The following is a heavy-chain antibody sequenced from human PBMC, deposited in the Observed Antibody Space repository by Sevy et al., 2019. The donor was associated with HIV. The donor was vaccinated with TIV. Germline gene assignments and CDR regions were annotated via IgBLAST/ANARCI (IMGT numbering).Heavy chain of an antibody. CDR1: GYTFTGYY. D-gene: IGHD4-17*01. V-gene: IGHV1-2*02. J-gene: IGHJ4*02. CDR2: INPNSGGT. Sequence: ASVKVSCKASGYTFTGYYMHWVRQAPGQGLEWMGWINPNSGGTNYAQKFQVRVTMTRDTSISTAYMELSRLRSDDTAVYYCARTYGDYVYLFDYWGQGTLVTVSS. CDR3: ARTYGDYVYLFDY.